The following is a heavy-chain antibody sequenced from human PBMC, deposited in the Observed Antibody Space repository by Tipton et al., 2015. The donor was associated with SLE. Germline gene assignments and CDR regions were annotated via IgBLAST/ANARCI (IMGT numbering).Heavy chain of an antibody. CDR3: ARHAALGNYYSALDY. CDR1: GGSISSSSYY. J-gene: IGHJ4*02. D-gene: IGHD3-10*01. CDR2: IYYSGST. Sequence: TLSLTCTVSGGSISSSSYYWGWVRQPPGKGLEWIGSIYYSGSTYYNPSLKSRVTISVDTSKNQFSLKLSSVTAADTAVYYCARHAALGNYYSALDYWGQGTLITVSS. V-gene: IGHV4-39*01.